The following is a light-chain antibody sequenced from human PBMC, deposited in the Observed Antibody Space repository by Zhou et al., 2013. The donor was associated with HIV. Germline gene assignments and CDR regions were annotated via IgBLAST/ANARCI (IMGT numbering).Light chain of an antibody. CDR1: QSVTSNF. CDR2: GAS. V-gene: IGKV3-20*01. CDR3: HHYLSYPQT. Sequence: EFVLTQSPGTLSLSPGERATLSCRTSQSVTSNFLAWYQQKPGQAPRLLIYGASSRATGIPDRFSGSGSGTDFTLTISRLQSEDFATYYCHHYLSYPQTFGQGTTVEI. J-gene: IGKJ1*01.